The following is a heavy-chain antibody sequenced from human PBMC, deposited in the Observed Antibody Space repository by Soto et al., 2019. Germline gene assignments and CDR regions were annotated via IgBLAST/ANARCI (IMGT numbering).Heavy chain of an antibody. D-gene: IGHD6-6*01. V-gene: IGHV4-39*02. CDR2: IYYSGST. CDR3: ARDHREYSSSSNWFDP. Sequence: SETLSLTCTVSGGSISSSSYYWGWIRQPPGKGLEWIGSIYYSGSTNYNPSIKSRVTISVDTSKNKFSLKLSSVTATDTAVYYCARDHREYSSSSNWFDPWGQGTLVTVSS. CDR1: GGSISSSSYY. J-gene: IGHJ5*02.